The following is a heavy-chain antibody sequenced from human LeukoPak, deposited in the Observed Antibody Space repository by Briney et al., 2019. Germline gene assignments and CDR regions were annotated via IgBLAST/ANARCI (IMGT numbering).Heavy chain of an antibody. J-gene: IGHJ4*02. V-gene: IGHV4-59*01. Sequence: SETLSLTCTVSGGSISSYYWSWIRQPPGKGLEWIGYIYYSGSTNYNPSLKSRVTISVDTSKNQFSLKLSSVTAADTAVYYCARVRTYSGSYYYFDYWGQGTLVTVSS. CDR1: GGSISSYY. CDR2: IYYSGST. CDR3: ARVRTYSGSYYYFDY. D-gene: IGHD3-10*01.